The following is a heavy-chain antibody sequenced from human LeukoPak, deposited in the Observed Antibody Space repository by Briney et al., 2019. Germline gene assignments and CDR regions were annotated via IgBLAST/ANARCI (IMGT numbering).Heavy chain of an antibody. CDR1: GFTVSSNY. V-gene: IGHV3-53*01. CDR3: ARDPYSSSWPYYFDY. D-gene: IGHD6-13*01. Sequence: GGSLRLSCAASGFTVSSNYINWVRQAPGKGLEWVSIIYGGGKTYYADSVKGRFTISRDNAKNSLYLQMNSLRAEDTAVYYCARDPYSSSWPYYFDYWGQGTLVTVSS. J-gene: IGHJ4*02. CDR2: IYGGGKT.